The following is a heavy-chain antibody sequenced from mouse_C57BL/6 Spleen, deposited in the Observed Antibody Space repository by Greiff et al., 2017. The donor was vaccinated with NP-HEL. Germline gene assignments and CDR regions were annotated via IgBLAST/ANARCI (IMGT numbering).Heavy chain of an antibody. D-gene: IGHD2-4*01. Sequence: EVQLVESGGDLVKPGWSLKLSCAASGFTFSSYGMSWVRQTPDKRLEWVATISSGGSYTYYPDSVKGRFTISRDNAKNTLYLQMSSLKSEDTAMYYCARHSSYDYDLAWFAYWGQGTLVTVSA. CDR3: ARHSSYDYDLAWFAY. CDR1: GFTFSSYG. V-gene: IGHV5-6*01. CDR2: ISSGGSYT. J-gene: IGHJ3*01.